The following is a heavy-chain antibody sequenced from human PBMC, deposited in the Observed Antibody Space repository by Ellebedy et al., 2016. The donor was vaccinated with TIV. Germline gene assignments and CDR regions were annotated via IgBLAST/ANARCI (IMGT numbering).Heavy chain of an antibody. Sequence: PGGSLRLSCAASGFPFSSYTMNWVRQAPGKGLEWISSISSSSTYIYYADSVKGRFTFSRDNAKNSLYLQMNSLRAEDTAVYYCARDLGSGWYSPVCYWGQGTLVTVSS. J-gene: IGHJ4*02. CDR2: ISSSSTYI. D-gene: IGHD6-19*01. CDR3: ARDLGSGWYSPVCY. CDR1: GFPFSSYT. V-gene: IGHV3-21*01.